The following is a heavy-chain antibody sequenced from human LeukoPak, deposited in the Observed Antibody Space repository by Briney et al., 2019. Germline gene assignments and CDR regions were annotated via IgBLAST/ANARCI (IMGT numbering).Heavy chain of an antibody. Sequence: GGSLRLSCAASGFTFSSYWMHWVRQAPGKGLEWVANINQDGSQKYYVDSVKGRFTISRDNAKNSLYQQMNSLRAEDTAVYYCARALAAAGSYWGQGTLVTVSS. CDR1: GFTFSSYW. CDR3: ARALAAAGSY. CDR2: INQDGSQK. J-gene: IGHJ4*02. V-gene: IGHV3-7*01. D-gene: IGHD6-25*01.